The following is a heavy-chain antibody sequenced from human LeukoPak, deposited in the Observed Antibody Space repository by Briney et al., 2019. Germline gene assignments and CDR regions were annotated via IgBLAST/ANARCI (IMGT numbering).Heavy chain of an antibody. CDR2: INEDGSDE. Sequence: GGSLRLSCAGPGFIFSDYWMSWVRQAPGKGLEWVANINEDGSDEYYVDSVKGRFTISRDNAKNSLYLQVNSLRAEDTAVYYCARDRPARSDYWGQGTLVTVSS. CDR1: GFIFSDYW. J-gene: IGHJ4*02. CDR3: ARDRPARSDY. V-gene: IGHV3-7*03.